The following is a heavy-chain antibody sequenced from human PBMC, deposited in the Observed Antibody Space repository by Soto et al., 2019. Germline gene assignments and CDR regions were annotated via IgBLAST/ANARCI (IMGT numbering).Heavy chain of an antibody. CDR2: MNPNSGNT. CDR1: GYTFTSYD. CDR3: ARDHDYDFWSGLDAFDI. J-gene: IGHJ3*02. D-gene: IGHD3-3*01. Sequence: QVQLVQSGAEVKKPGASVKVSCKASGYTFTSYDINWVRQATGQGLERMGWMNPNSGNTGYAQKSQGRVTMTRNTSISTAYMELSSLRSEDTGVYYCARDHDYDFWSGLDAFDIWGQGTMVTVSS. V-gene: IGHV1-8*01.